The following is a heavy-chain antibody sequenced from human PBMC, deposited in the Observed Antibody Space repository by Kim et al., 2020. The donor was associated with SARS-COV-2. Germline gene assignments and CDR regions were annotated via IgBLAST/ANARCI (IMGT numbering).Heavy chain of an antibody. CDR3: VRSLYNWDYAPYFQH. J-gene: IGHJ1*01. V-gene: IGHV4-59*13. CDR1: GGSFSSFS. Sequence: SETLSLTCTVSGGSFSSFSWGWIRQPPGKGLEWIGHVYHTDNTNYSPSLKSRASISLDMSKNQFSLQLTSLTAADTAVYYCVRSLYNWDYAPYFQHWGQG. D-gene: IGHD1-7*01. CDR2: VYHTDNT.